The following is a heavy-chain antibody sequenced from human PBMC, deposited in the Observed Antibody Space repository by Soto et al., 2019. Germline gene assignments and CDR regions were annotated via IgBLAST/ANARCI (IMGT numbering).Heavy chain of an antibody. J-gene: IGHJ4*02. Sequence: ETLSLTCAVYGGSFSGYDWSWIRQPPGKGLEWIGEINHSGSTNYNPSLKSRVTISVDTSKNQFSLKLSSVTAADTAVYYCARGSRKRAGITMVRAPRYYFDYWGQGTLVTVSS. CDR1: GGSFSGYD. V-gene: IGHV4-34*01. CDR3: ARGSRKRAGITMVRAPRYYFDY. D-gene: IGHD3-10*01. CDR2: INHSGST.